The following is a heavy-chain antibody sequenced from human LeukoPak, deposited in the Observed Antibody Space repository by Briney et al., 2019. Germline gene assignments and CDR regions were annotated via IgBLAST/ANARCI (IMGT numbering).Heavy chain of an antibody. D-gene: IGHD4-23*01. J-gene: IGHJ4*02. CDR2: IIPIFGTA. CDR3: ARDYGGNSGGGFY. CDR1: GGTFSSYA. Sequence: GASVNVSCKASGGTFSSYAISWVRQAPGQGLEWMGGIIPIFGTANYAQKFQGRVTITADESTSTAYMELSSLRSEDTAVYYCARDYGGNSGGGFYWGQGTLVTVSS. V-gene: IGHV1-69*13.